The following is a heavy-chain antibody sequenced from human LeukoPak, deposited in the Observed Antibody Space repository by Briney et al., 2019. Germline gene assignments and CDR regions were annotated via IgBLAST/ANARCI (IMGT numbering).Heavy chain of an antibody. J-gene: IGHJ4*02. V-gene: IGHV3-30*02. D-gene: IGHD3-10*01. CDR1: GFTFNIYG. CDR2: IQYDGSNK. CDR3: AKDPKSIGENDIDY. Sequence: GGSLRLSCAASGFTFNIYGMHWVRQAPGKGLEWVSFIQYDGSNKYYADSVKGRFTISRDNSKNTLYLQMNSLRAEDTAVYYCAKDPKSIGENDIDYWGQGTLVTVSS.